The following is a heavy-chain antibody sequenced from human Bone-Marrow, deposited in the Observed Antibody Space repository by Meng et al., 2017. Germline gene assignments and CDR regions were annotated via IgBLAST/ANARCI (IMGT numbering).Heavy chain of an antibody. J-gene: IGHJ5*02. Sequence: SVHVSCKASGGTFSSYAISWVRQAPGQGLEWMGGIIPIFGTANYAQKFQGRVTITADKSTSTAYMELSSLRYEDTAVYYCARESSGWYGRWFDPWGQGTRVTVSS. CDR3: ARESSGWYGRWFDP. V-gene: IGHV1-69*06. CDR2: IIPIFGTA. D-gene: IGHD6-19*01. CDR1: GGTFSSYA.